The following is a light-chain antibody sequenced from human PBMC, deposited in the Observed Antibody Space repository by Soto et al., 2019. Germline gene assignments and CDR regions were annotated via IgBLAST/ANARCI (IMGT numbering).Light chain of an antibody. J-gene: IGLJ3*02. CDR2: EVS. CDR1: SSDVGRYNY. CDR3: CSYTSSSTWV. Sequence: QSALTQPASVSGSPGQSITISCTGTSSDVGRYNYVSWYQHHPGKAPKLMIYEVSNRPSEVSNRFSGSKSGNTASLIISGLQAEDEADYYCCSYTSSSTWVFGGGTKVTVL. V-gene: IGLV2-14*01.